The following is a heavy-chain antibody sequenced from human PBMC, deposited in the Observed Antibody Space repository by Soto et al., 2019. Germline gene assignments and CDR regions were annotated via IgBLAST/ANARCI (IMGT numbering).Heavy chain of an antibody. V-gene: IGHV4-4*02. CDR2: IYHSGDT. D-gene: IGHD3-10*01. Sequence: LQLQESGPGLVKPSGTLSLSCDVSGASVNTDTWWSWVRQSPGKGLEWIGEIYHSGDTKYNPSIKSRISMSIDKSTNQFSLRLTSVTAADTAVFFCAGVNQIIASVGSFDTWGQGILVTVSS. CDR3: AGVNQIIASVGSFDT. CDR1: GASVNTDTW. J-gene: IGHJ5*02.